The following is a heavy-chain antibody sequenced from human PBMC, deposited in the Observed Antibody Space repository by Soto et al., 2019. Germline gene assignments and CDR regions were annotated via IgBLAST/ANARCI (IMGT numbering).Heavy chain of an antibody. CDR1: GGSISSYY. CDR2: IYYSGST. CDR3: ERGQWLVHPDY. V-gene: IGHV4-59*01. Sequence: SETLSLTCTVSGGSISSYYWSWIRQPPGKGLEWIGYIYYSGSTNYNPSLKSRVTISVDTSKNQFSLKLSSVTAADTAVYYCERGQWLVHPDYWGQGTLVTVSS. D-gene: IGHD6-19*01. J-gene: IGHJ4*02.